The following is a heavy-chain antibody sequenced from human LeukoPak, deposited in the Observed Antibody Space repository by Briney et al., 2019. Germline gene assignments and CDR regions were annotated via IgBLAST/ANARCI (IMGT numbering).Heavy chain of an antibody. Sequence: DPGGSLRLSCAASGFTFGDYYMTWIRQAPGKGLEWVSYISSSVTTVRYADSVKGRFTISRDNAKNSLYLQMSSLRADDTALYYCVRSYSAYDSFDYWGQGTLVTVSS. CDR1: GFTFGDYY. V-gene: IGHV3-11*01. J-gene: IGHJ4*02. CDR2: ISSSVTTV. D-gene: IGHD5-12*01. CDR3: VRSYSAYDSFDY.